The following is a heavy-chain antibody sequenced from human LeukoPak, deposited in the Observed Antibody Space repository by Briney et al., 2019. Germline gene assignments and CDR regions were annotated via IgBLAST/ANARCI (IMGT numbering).Heavy chain of an antibody. CDR3: ARGGIAAAGTSNWFDP. Sequence: GGSLRLSCGASGFTFSNYAVSWVRQAPGKGLEWVSGINDNGSTRFYAASVKGRFTSSRDNPKNTLYLQMNSLRAEDTAVYYCARGGIAAAGTSNWFDPWGQGTLVTVSS. J-gene: IGHJ5*02. CDR2: INDNGSTR. V-gene: IGHV3-23*01. CDR1: GFTFSNYA. D-gene: IGHD6-13*01.